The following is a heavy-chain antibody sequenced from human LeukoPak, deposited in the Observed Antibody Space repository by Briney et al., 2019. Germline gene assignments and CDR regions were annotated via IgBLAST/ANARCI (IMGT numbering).Heavy chain of an antibody. CDR3: AIDQNYYGSGSYYYYYYYMDV. J-gene: IGHJ6*03. CDR1: GFTFSSYG. Sequence: GGSLRLSCAASGFTFSSYGMHWVRQAPGKGLEWVAFIRYDGSNKYYADSVKGRFTISRDNSKNTLYLQMNSLRAEDTAVYYCAIDQNYYGSGSYYYYYYYMDVWGKGTTVTVSS. CDR2: IRYDGSNK. V-gene: IGHV3-30*02. D-gene: IGHD3-10*01.